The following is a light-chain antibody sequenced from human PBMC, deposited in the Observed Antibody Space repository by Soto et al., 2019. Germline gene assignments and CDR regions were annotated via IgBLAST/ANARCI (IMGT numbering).Light chain of an antibody. CDR2: GSS. V-gene: IGKV3-20*01. J-gene: IGKJ2*01. CDR3: QQYGSSPPYT. Sequence: VLTQSPGTLYLSPGERATLSCRASQSVSNNYLAWYQQKPGQAPRLLIFGSSGRATGIPDRFSGSGSGTDFNLTISRLEAEDFALYYCQQYGSSPPYTFGQGTKLEIK. CDR1: QSVSNNY.